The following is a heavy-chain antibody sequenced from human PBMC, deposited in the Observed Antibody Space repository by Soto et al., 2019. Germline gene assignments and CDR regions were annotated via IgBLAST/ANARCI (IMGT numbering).Heavy chain of an antibody. CDR1: GFSFRTYD. J-gene: IGHJ6*02. CDR2: IGTAGDT. D-gene: IGHD3-10*01. Sequence: PGGSLRLSCAASGFSFRTYDMHWVRQVTGKGLEWVSMIGTAGDTYYLGSVKGRFTISRENAQNSLYLQMNSLTVGDTAVYYCVRDPAGHGMDVWGQGTTVTVSS. CDR3: VRDPAGHGMDV. V-gene: IGHV3-13*04.